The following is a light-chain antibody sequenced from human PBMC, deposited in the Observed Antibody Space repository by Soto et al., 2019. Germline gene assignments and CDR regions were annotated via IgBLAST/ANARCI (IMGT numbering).Light chain of an antibody. CDR1: QSISSY. Sequence: IQMTQSPSSLSASVGDRVTITCRASQSISSYLNWYQQKPGKAPKLLIYAASSLQSGVPSRFSGSGSGTDFTLTINGLQPEDFATYYCQQAASFPITFGQGTRLEIK. CDR3: QQAASFPIT. J-gene: IGKJ5*01. V-gene: IGKV1-39*01. CDR2: AAS.